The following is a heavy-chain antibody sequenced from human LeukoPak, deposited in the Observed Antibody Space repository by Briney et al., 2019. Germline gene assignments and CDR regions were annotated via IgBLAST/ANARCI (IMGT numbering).Heavy chain of an antibody. V-gene: IGHV4-31*03. CDR3: ARVACYDSSGYSWYFDY. CDR1: GGSISSGRYY. J-gene: IGHJ4*02. CDR2: IHYSGST. Sequence: PSQTLSLTCNVSGGSISSGRYYWTWMRQHPGKGLEWIAYIHYSGSTYYNPSLKSRVTISVDTSKNQFSLKLSSVTAADTAVYYCARVACYDSSGYSWYFDYWGQGTLVTVSS. D-gene: IGHD3-22*01.